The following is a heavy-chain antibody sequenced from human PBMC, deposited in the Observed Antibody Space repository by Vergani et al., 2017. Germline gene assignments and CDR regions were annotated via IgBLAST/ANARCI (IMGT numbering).Heavy chain of an antibody. CDR2: IKSDGSIT. Sequence: EVQLLQSGGGVIQPGGSVRLSCAASGFSFNSYWMHWVRQVPGKGLLWVSRIKSDGSITAYADSVKGRFTISRDNAQNTLYLQMNSLKTEDTAVYYCATLPLQTQQQVTSWGQGTLVTVSS. CDR3: ATLPLQTQQQVTS. D-gene: IGHD6-13*01. CDR1: GFSFNSYW. J-gene: IGHJ5*02. V-gene: IGHV3-74*02.